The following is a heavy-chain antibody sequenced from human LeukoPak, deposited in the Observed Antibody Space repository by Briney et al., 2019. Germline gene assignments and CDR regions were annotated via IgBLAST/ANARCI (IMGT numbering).Heavy chain of an antibody. J-gene: IGHJ5*01. CDR1: GFTFSSYG. Sequence: GRSLRLSCAASGFTFSSYGMHWVRQAQGKGLEWVAYISYDGIYKNYTDSVKGRFTIARDNSKTTLYLQMISLRPEDTAVYYCAKDRSTGWYAGFDFWGQGTLVTVSS. CDR2: ISYDGIYK. D-gene: IGHD6-19*01. CDR3: AKDRSTGWYAGFDF. V-gene: IGHV3-30*18.